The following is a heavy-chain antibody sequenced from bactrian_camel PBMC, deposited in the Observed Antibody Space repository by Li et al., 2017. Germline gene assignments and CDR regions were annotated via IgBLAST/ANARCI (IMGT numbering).Heavy chain of an antibody. Sequence: HVQLVESGGGSVQAGGSLKLSCVATGFTYPFSAHYLGWFRQAPGQEREGVASVVGDGTTAYGDSVKGRFTISRDNAVNTVYLTMNNLKPDDTAVYYCAADVNGYWRGQTDGRSLLQEEMYEYWGQGTQVTVS. CDR3: AADVNGYWRGQTDGRSLLQEEMYEY. CDR2: VVGDGTT. J-gene: IGHJ4*01. CDR1: GFTYPFSAHY. V-gene: IGHV3S53*01. D-gene: IGHD2*01.